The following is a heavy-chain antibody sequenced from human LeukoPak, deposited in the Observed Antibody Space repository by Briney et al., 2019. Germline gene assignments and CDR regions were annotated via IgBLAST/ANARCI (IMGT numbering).Heavy chain of an antibody. CDR3: ARETRPPITVTWYFDY. Sequence: ASVKVSCKASGATFSSYAISWVRQAPGQGLEWMGRIIPIFGTANYAQKFQGRVTITTDESTSTAYMELSSLRSEDTAVYYCARETRPPITVTWYFDYWGQGTLVTVS. D-gene: IGHD4-17*01. CDR1: GATFSSYA. V-gene: IGHV1-69*05. J-gene: IGHJ4*02. CDR2: IIPIFGTA.